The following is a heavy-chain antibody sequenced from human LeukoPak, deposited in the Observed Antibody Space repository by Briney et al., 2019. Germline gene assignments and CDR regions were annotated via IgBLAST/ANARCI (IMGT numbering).Heavy chain of an antibody. CDR1: GGSISSSSYY. D-gene: IGHD2-15*01. Sequence: SETLSLTCTVSGGSISSSSYYWGWIRQPPGKGLEWIGSIYYSGSTYYNPSLKSRVTISVDTSKNQFSLKLSSVTAADTAAYYCARHPRYCSGGSCYFDYWGQGTLVTVSS. CDR2: IYYSGST. V-gene: IGHV4-39*01. CDR3: ARHPRYCSGGSCYFDY. J-gene: IGHJ4*02.